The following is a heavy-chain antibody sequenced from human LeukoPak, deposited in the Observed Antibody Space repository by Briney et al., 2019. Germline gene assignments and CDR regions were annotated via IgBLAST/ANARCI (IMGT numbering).Heavy chain of an antibody. D-gene: IGHD2-15*01. CDR3: ARGGLVDPSASFDY. V-gene: IGHV4-34*01. Sequence: SETLSLTCAVYGGSFSGYYWSWIRQPPGKGLEWIGEINHSGSTSYNPSLKNRVNISVNTSKNQFSLKLSSVTAADTAVYYCARGGLVDPSASFDYWGQGTLVTVSS. J-gene: IGHJ4*02. CDR1: GGSFSGYY. CDR2: INHSGST.